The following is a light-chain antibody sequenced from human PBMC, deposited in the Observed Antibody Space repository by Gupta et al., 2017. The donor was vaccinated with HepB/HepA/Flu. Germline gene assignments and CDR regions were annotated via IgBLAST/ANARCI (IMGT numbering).Light chain of an antibody. Sequence: DIQMTQSPSSLSAYVGDRVTITCRASQDISNDLAWYQQKSGKVPELVIYASSTLESGVPSRFSGSGSGTDFTLTINNLQPEDVASYYCQKDDSVPFTFGGGTKVEIK. V-gene: IGKV1-27*01. CDR1: QDISND. CDR3: QKDDSVPFT. CDR2: ASS. J-gene: IGKJ4*01.